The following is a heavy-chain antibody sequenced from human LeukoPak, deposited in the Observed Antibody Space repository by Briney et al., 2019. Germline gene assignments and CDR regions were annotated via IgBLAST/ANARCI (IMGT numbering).Heavy chain of an antibody. CDR1: GGSITSGNYY. J-gene: IGHJ5*02. V-gene: IGHV4-30-4*01. Sequence: SETLSLTCTVSGGSITSGNYYWSWIRQPPGKGLEWIGYIFYTGSTNYSPSLKSRVFISVDAFKNQFSLKLSSVTAADTAVYFCARKYPDHWFDPRGQGTLVTVSS. CDR3: ARKYPDHWFDP. D-gene: IGHD6-6*01. CDR2: IFYTGST.